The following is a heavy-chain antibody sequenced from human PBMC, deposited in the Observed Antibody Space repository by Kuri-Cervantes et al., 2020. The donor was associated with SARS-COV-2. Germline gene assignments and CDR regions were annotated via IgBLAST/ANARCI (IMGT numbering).Heavy chain of an antibody. Sequence: SETLSLTCTVSGGSISSYYWSWIRQPPGKGLEWIGYIYYSGSTNYNPSLKSRVTISVDTSKNQFSLKLSSVTAADTAVYYCARDSYRSSWSQYDYWGQGTLVTVSS. CDR1: GGSISSYY. V-gene: IGHV4-59*01. J-gene: IGHJ4*02. D-gene: IGHD6-13*01. CDR2: IYYSGST. CDR3: ARDSYRSSWSQYDY.